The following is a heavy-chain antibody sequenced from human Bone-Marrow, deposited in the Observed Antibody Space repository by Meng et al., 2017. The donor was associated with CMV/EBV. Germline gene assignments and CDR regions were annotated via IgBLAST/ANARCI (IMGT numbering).Heavy chain of an antibody. Sequence: QVHIQQWGAGLLKPAESLSLHCCVDGAPFSGYWCCCLTPPGKGLEWIGEFTHSGGRTYNGSLKRRVTISIVTSKNQFSLKLSSLMATDTAVYYCAPGFRSWSGSYSSWGQGTLVTVSS. J-gene: IGHJ4*02. CDR3: APGFRSWSGSYSS. CDR1: GAPFSGY. V-gene: IGHV4-34*01. D-gene: IGHD1-26*01. CDR2: FTHSGGR.